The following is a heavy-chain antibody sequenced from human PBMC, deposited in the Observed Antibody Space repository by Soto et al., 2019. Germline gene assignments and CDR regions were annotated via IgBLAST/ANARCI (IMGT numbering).Heavy chain of an antibody. CDR2: ILYSGST. CDR3: ARARTWYKYESSGYRSPMYNWFDP. CDR1: GDSISSYF. V-gene: IGHV4-59*13. Sequence: QVQLQESGPGLVKPSETLSLTCTVSGDSISSYFWSWIRQSPERGLEWIGYILYSGSTNFNTSLRSRVTMSVDTSKNQVSLKLSSVTAADTAVYYCARARTWYKYESSGYRSPMYNWFDPWGQGTLVTVSS. J-gene: IGHJ5*02. D-gene: IGHD3-22*01.